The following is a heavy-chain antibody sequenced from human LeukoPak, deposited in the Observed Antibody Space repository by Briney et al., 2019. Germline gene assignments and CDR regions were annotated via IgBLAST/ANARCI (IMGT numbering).Heavy chain of an antibody. CDR1: GVSFSGYY. V-gene: IGHV4-59*10. CDR3: ARSRYCGGDCYSAPFDY. CDR2: IYTSGST. Sequence: SETLSLTCAVYGVSFSGYYWSWIRQPAGKGLEWIGRIYTSGSTNYNPSLKSRVTMSVDTSKNQFSLKLSSVTAADTAVYYCARSRYCGGDCYSAPFDYWGQGTLVTVSS. D-gene: IGHD2-21*02. J-gene: IGHJ4*02.